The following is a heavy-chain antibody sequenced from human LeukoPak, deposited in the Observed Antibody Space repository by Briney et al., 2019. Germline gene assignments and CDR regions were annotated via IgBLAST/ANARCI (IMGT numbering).Heavy chain of an antibody. D-gene: IGHD4-17*01. CDR3: ARSTTHPYYNYMDV. Sequence: GGSLRLSCAASGFTFSDTWMRWVRQAPGEGLVWVSRINSDGSTTTYADSVKGRFTISRDNAKNTLYLQMNSLRVEDTAVYYCARSTTHPYYNYMDVWGKGTTVTLSS. J-gene: IGHJ6*03. CDR2: INSDGSTT. V-gene: IGHV3-74*01. CDR1: GFTFSDTW.